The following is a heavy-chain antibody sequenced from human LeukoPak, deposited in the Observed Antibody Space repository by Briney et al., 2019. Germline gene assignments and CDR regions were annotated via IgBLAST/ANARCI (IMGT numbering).Heavy chain of an antibody. CDR1: EFPFSLYS. Sequence: GGSLRLSCAASEFPFSLYSMNWLRLTPGKRLEWVSSISSGSSHKFYAESVRGRFTISRDNSKNTAYLQMNSLRAGDTAVYYRAKAGPRILAATLFGTDWYFFDYWGQGTLVTVSS. CDR2: ISSGSSHK. J-gene: IGHJ4*02. V-gene: IGHV3-21*04. CDR3: AKAGPRILAATLFGTDWYFFDY. D-gene: IGHD2-15*01.